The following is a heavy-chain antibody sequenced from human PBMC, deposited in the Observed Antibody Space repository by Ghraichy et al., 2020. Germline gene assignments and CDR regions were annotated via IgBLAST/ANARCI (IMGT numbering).Heavy chain of an antibody. CDR1: STPMHTSHEY. V-gene: IGHV4-39*01. J-gene: IGHJ4*01. Sequence: GSLSLTCDLSSTPMHTSHEYSAWIPLPAGKRLEWLGSVAEGQNTYYNPSLKSRLLVSVETSKNQFSLTMTSVTAADTGVYYCARHERKGRVAPKPTLFDFWGQGTVVTVSS. D-gene: IGHD3-10*01. CDR3: ARHERKGRVAPKPTLFDF. CDR2: VAEGQNT.